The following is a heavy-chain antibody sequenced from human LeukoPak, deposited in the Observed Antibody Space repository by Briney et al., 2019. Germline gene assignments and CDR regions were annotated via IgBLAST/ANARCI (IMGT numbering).Heavy chain of an antibody. CDR3: ARDTPGEFDY. J-gene: IGHJ4*02. V-gene: IGHV1-18*04. CDR1: GYTFTGYY. Sequence: ASVKVSCKASGYTFTGYYMHWVRQAPGQGLEWMGWISAYNGNTNYAQKLQGRVTMTTDTSTSTAYMELRSLRSDDTAVYYCARDTPGEFDYWGQGTLVTVSS. CDR2: ISAYNGNT.